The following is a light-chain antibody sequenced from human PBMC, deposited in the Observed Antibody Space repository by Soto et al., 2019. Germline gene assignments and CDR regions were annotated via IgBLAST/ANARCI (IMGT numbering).Light chain of an antibody. V-gene: IGKV3-15*01. CDR2: GAT. Sequence: EIVMTQSPATVSVSPGERATLSCRASQSIRNKLAWYQQKPGQAPRLLIYGATTRATGIPARFSGSGSGTQFTLTISSLQSEDFAVYYCQQCNDSPPWTFGQGTKVDIK. CDR3: QQCNDSPPWT. J-gene: IGKJ1*01. CDR1: QSIRNK.